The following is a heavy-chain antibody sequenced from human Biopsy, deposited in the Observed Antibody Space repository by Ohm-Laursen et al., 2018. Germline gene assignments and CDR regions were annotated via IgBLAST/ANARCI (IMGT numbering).Heavy chain of an antibody. CDR2: INPDSGGT. CDR3: ARVGFSSTWPPDRHDAFDI. V-gene: IGHV1-2*02. D-gene: IGHD6-13*01. CDR1: AYTLTDYY. Sequence: GASVKVSCKASAYTLTDYYLHWVRQAPGQGPEWMGWINPDSGGTNYAQKFQGRVTMTRDTSISTVQMELSSLRSDDTAVYYCARVGFSSTWPPDRHDAFDIWGQGTMVTVSS. J-gene: IGHJ3*02.